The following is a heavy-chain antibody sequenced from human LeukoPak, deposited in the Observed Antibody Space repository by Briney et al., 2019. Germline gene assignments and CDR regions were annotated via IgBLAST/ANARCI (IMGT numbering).Heavy chain of an antibody. CDR1: GYSFTSYW. CDR3: ARPLDSYDSSGYYGAFDI. D-gene: IGHD3-22*01. V-gene: IGHV5-51*03. J-gene: IGHJ3*02. CDR2: IYAGDSDT. Sequence: GGSLKISCKSSGYSFTSYWICWVRQMPGKSLEWVGIIYAGDSDTRYSPSFQGQVTISADKSISTAYLQWSSLKASDTAMYYCARPLDSYDSSGYYGAFDIWGQGTMVTVSS.